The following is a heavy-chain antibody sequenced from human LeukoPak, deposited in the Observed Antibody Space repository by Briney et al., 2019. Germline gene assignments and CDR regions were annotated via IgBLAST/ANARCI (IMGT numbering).Heavy chain of an antibody. V-gene: IGHV3-23*01. Sequence: GGSLRLSCAASGFTLSRYGMSWVRQAPGKGLEWVSAISGSSGSTYYADSVKGRFTISRDNSKNTVYLQMNSLRGEDTAVYYCAAGSGWKPYYYYYYMDVWGKGTTVTVSS. CDR2: ISGSSGST. J-gene: IGHJ6*03. CDR3: AAGSGWKPYYYYYYMDV. D-gene: IGHD6-19*01. CDR1: GFTLSRYG.